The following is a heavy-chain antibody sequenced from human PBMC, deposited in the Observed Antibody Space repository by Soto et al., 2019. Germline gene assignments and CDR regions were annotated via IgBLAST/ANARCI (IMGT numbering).Heavy chain of an antibody. J-gene: IGHJ2*01. CDR2: ISAYNGNT. D-gene: IGHD3-22*01. CDR1: GYTFTSYG. Sequence: ASVKVSCKASGYTFTSYGISWVRQAPGQGLEWMGWISAYNGNTNSAQKLQGRVTMTTDTYTSTAYMELRNLRSDDTAVYYCARAPRITMIVVGTSVWYFDLWGRGTLVTVSS. CDR3: ARAPRITMIVVGTSVWYFDL. V-gene: IGHV1-18*01.